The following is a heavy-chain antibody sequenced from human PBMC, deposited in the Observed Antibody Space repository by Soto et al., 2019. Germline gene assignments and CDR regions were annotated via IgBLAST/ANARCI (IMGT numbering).Heavy chain of an antibody. CDR2: INAGNGNT. Sequence: QVQLVQSGAEVKKPGASVKVSCKASGYTFTNHAIHWVRQAPGQRLEWMGWINAGNGNTKYSQKFQGRVTITRDTAASTAYMELSSLRSEDTAVYYCARGFQPLDVWGQGTTVTVSS. V-gene: IGHV1-3*01. CDR3: ARGFQPLDV. CDR1: GYTFTNHA. J-gene: IGHJ6*02.